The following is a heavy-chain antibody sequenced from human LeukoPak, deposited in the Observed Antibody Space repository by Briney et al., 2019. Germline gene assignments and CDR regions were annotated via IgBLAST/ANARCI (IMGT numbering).Heavy chain of an antibody. Sequence: GGSLRLSCAASGFTFDDYTIHWVRQAPGKGPEWVSLISWDGGTAYYADSVRGRFTISRDNSKNSLYLQMDSLRDEDTALYYCAKDGLAAAGTRTDYYYMDVWGKGTPVTVSS. CDR1: GFTFDDYT. CDR2: ISWDGGTA. V-gene: IGHV3-43D*03. CDR3: AKDGLAAAGTRTDYYYMDV. D-gene: IGHD6-13*01. J-gene: IGHJ6*03.